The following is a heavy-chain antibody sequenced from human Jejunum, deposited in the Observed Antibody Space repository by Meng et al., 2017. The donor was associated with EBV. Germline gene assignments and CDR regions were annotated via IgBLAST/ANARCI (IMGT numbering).Heavy chain of an antibody. Sequence: VQVVESGGGLVQPGASLRLSCAASGFTLSSYWMHWVRQAPGKGLVWVSRINSDGSKTNYADSVKGRFTISRDIAKNTLHLQLNSLRADDTAVYYCVRGPPPDTWGQGTLVTVSS. CDR1: GFTLSSYW. J-gene: IGHJ5*02. V-gene: IGHV3-74*01. CDR2: INSDGSKT. CDR3: VRGPPPDT.